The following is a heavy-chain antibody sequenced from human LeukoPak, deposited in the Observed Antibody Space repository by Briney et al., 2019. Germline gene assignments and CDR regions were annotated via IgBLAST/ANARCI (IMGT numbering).Heavy chain of an antibody. CDR1: GGSISSYY. Sequence: SETLSLTCTVSGGSISSYYWSWIRQPPGRGLEWIGYIYYSGSTNYNPSLKSRVTISVGTSKNQFSLKLSSVTAADTAVYYCARVGVDGSGSYANFDYWGQGTLVTVSS. V-gene: IGHV4-59*01. CDR3: ARVGVDGSGSYANFDY. CDR2: IYYSGST. J-gene: IGHJ4*02. D-gene: IGHD3-10*01.